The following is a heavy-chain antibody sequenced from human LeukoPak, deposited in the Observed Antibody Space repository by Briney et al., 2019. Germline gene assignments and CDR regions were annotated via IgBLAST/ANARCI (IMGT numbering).Heavy chain of an antibody. V-gene: IGHV4-59*01. J-gene: IGHJ6*04. D-gene: IGHD3-10*01. Sequence: PSETLSLTCTVSGGSISSYYWSWIRQPPGKGLEWIGYIYYSGSTNYNPSLKSRVTISVDTSKNQFSLKLSSVTAADTAVYYCAGAGFGELYYHYGMDVWGKGTTVTVSS. CDR2: IYYSGST. CDR1: GGSISSYY. CDR3: AGAGFGELYYHYGMDV.